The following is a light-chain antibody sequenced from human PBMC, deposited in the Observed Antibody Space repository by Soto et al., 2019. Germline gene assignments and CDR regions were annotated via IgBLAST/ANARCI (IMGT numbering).Light chain of an antibody. CDR3: QQYNSYPLT. CDR1: QSISNW. Sequence: DIQMTQSPSTLSASVGDRVTITCRASQSISNWLAWYQQKPGKAPKLLIYKAASLESGVPSRFSGSGSGTEFTLTISSLQPDDFATYYCQQYNSYPLTCGGGTQVEIK. J-gene: IGKJ4*01. V-gene: IGKV1-5*03. CDR2: KAA.